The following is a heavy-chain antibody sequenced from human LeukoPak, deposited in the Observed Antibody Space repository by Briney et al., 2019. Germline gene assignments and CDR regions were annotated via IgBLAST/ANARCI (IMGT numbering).Heavy chain of an antibody. D-gene: IGHD6-19*01. CDR3: TKETPISVAGS. V-gene: IGHV3-23*01. CDR1: GFTFSSYA. J-gene: IGHJ4*02. CDR2: ISGSGSNT. Sequence: GGSLRLSCETSGFTFSSYAMSWLRQAPGKGLQWVSAISGSGSNTYYADSVKGRFTISRDNSKNTLYLQTNSLRAEDTAVYYCTKETPISVAGSWGRGTLVTVSS.